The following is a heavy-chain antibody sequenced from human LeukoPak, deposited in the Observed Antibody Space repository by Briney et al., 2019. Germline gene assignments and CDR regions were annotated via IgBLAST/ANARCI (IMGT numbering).Heavy chain of an antibody. CDR1: GGSISSGGYY. Sequence: PSQTLSLTCTVSGGSISSGGYYWSWIRQPPGKGLEWIGYIYHSGSTYYNPSLKSRVTISVDRSKNQFSLKLSSVTAADTAVYYCARYLAYSRFENWFDPWGQGTLVTVSS. J-gene: IGHJ5*02. D-gene: IGHD2-15*01. CDR3: ARYLAYSRFENWFDP. V-gene: IGHV4-30-2*01. CDR2: IYHSGST.